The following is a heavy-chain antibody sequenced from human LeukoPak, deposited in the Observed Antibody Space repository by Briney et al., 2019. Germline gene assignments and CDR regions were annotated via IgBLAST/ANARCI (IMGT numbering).Heavy chain of an antibody. CDR3: ARVFDSGSQAYFYYMDV. V-gene: IGHV4-34*01. D-gene: IGHD3-10*01. Sequence: SETLSLTCAVYGGSSSGYYWSWIRQPPGKGLEWIGEINHSGSTNYNPSLKSRVTMSVDTSKNQFSLKVSSVTAADTAVYYCARVFDSGSQAYFYYMDVWGKGTTVTIFS. J-gene: IGHJ6*03. CDR2: INHSGST. CDR1: GGSSSGYY.